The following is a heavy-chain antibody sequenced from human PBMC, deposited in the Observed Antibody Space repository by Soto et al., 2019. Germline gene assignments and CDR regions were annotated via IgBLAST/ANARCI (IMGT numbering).Heavy chain of an antibody. CDR1: GGSFSGYY. Sequence: SETLSLTCAVYGGSFSGYYWSWIRQPPGKGLEWIGEINHSGSTNYNPSLKSRVTISVDTSKNQFSLKLSSVTAADTAVYYCARGPYGSGSYYRYYYYYYMDVWGKGTTVTVSS. CDR2: INHSGST. D-gene: IGHD3-10*01. CDR3: ARGPYGSGSYYRYYYYYYMDV. J-gene: IGHJ6*03. V-gene: IGHV4-34*01.